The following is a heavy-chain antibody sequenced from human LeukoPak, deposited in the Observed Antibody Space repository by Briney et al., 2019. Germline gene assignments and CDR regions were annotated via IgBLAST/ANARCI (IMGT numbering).Heavy chain of an antibody. V-gene: IGHV1-18*01. CDR3: AGTYYDFWSGASVGYYYYMDV. J-gene: IGHJ6*03. Sequence: ASVKVSCKASGYTFTSYCISWVRQAPGQGREWMGWISAYNGNTNYAQKLQGRVTMTTDTSTSTAYMELRSLRSDDTAVYYCAGTYYDFWSGASVGYYYYMDVWGKGTTVTVSS. CDR2: ISAYNGNT. CDR1: GYTFTSYC. D-gene: IGHD3-3*01.